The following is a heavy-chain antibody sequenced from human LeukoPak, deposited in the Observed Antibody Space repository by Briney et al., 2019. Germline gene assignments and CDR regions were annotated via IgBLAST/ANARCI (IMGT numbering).Heavy chain of an antibody. V-gene: IGHV4-38-2*01. CDR1: GYSISSGYY. CDR2: IYHSGST. J-gene: IGHJ4*02. D-gene: IGHD5-24*01. CDR3: ARHSGEEMATTDFDY. Sequence: PSETLSLTCAVSGYSISSGYYWGWIRQPPGKGLEWIGSIYHSGSTYYNPSLKSRVTISVDTSKNQFSLKLSSVTAEDTAVYYCARHSGEEMATTDFDYWGQGTLVTVSS.